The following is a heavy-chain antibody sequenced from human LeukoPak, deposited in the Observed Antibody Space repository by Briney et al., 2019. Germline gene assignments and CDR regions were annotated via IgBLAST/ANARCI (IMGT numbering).Heavy chain of an antibody. J-gene: IGHJ4*02. CDR1: GGSFSGYY. Sequence: SGTLSLTCAVYGGSFSGYYWSWIRQPPGKGLEWIGEINHSGSTNYNPSLKSRVTISVDTSKNQFSLNLSSVTAADTAVYYCARIPPYCSGGNCYSIVYWGQGTLVTVSS. V-gene: IGHV4-34*01. CDR3: ARIPPYCSGGNCYSIVY. CDR2: INHSGST. D-gene: IGHD2-15*01.